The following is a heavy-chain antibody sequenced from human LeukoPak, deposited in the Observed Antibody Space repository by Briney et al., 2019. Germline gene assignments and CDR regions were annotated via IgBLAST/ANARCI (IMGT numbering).Heavy chain of an antibody. J-gene: IGHJ4*02. V-gene: IGHV3-48*02. CDR3: ARERYGGNSFDY. D-gene: IGHD4-23*01. CDR1: GFTFSSYS. Sequence: GGSLRLSCAASGFTFSSYSMNWVRQAPGKGLEWASKISSSSSSIYYADSVKGRFTIFRDNAKNSLYLQMNSLRDEDTAVYYCARERYGGNSFDYWGQGTLVTVSS. CDR2: ISSSSSSI.